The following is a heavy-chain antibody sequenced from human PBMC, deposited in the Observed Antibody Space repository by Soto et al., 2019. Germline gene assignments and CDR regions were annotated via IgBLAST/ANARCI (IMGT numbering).Heavy chain of an antibody. V-gene: IGHV4-30-4*01. CDR2: LAYTGST. CDR1: GGPVRDAYSY. J-gene: IGHJ3*02. Sequence: QVLLQESGPQLVKPSQPLSLTCTVSGGPVRDAYSYWTWIRQPPGKGLEWMGYLAYTGSTYYNPSLRGRATISVDESPNRLCLRLSSVIAADTAVYYCAREREGRVVAIWGRATLVTVSS. CDR3: AREREGRVVAI.